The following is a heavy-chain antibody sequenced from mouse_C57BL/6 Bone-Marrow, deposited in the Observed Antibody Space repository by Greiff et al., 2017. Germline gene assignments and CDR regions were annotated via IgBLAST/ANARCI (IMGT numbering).Heavy chain of an antibody. Sequence: QVQLQQPGAELVRPGSSVKLSCKASGYTFTSYWMDWVKQRPGQGLEWIGNIYPSDSETHYNQKFKDKATLTVDKSSSTAYMQLSSLTSEDSAVYYCARHDYGRGTYAMDYWGQGTSVTVSS. V-gene: IGHV1-61*01. CDR3: ARHDYGRGTYAMDY. D-gene: IGHD1-1*01. J-gene: IGHJ4*01. CDR2: IYPSDSET. CDR1: GYTFTSYW.